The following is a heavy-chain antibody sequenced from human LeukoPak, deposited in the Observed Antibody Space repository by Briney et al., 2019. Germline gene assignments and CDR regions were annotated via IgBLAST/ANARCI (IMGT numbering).Heavy chain of an antibody. D-gene: IGHD6-6*01. CDR2: INPSGGST. V-gene: IGHV1-46*01. CDR3: ARVSSSTPWFDP. J-gene: IGHJ5*02. CDR1: GYTFTSYY. Sequence: ASVKVSCKASGYTFTSYYMHWVRQAPGQGLELMGIINPSGGSTSYAQKFQGRVTMTRDMSTSTVYMVLSSLRSEDTAVYYCARVSSSTPWFDPWGQGTRVTVSS.